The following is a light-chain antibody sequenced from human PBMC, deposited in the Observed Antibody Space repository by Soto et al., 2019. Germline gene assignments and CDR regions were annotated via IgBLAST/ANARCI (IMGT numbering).Light chain of an antibody. CDR1: QSVSSN. Sequence: EIVMTQSPATLSVSPGERATLSCRASQSVSSNLAWYQPTPGQAPRLLIYGASTRATGIPARFSGSGSGTDFTLTISSLQSEDFAVYYCQQYYNWPPYTFGQGTKLEIK. J-gene: IGKJ2*01. CDR3: QQYYNWPPYT. CDR2: GAS. V-gene: IGKV3-15*01.